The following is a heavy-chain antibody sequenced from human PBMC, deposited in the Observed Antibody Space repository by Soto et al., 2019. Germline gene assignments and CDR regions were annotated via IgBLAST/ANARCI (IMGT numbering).Heavy chain of an antibody. CDR3: AREDSIIIPAVSDF. D-gene: IGHD2-2*01. V-gene: IGHV3-21*04. J-gene: IGHJ4*02. CDR2: VSKSDYT. Sequence: GGSLRLSCVVYGFPFNNYGINWVRQAPGKGLEWVSTVSKSDYTYYSDLVKGRFTISRDNAKNTVSLQVNTLRAEDTAVYFCAREDSIIIPAVSDFWGQGTLVTVSS. CDR1: GFPFNNYG.